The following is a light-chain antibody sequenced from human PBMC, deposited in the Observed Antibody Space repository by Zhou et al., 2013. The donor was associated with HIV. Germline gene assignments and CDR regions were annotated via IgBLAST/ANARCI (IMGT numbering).Light chain of an antibody. Sequence: DIQMTQSPLTLSSTVGDRVTITCRASQTIGRWLAWYQQKPGKAPKLLIYKASSLESGVPSKFSGSGSGTEFTLTISNLQPEDLGTYYCQQVNTYPLTFGGGTKVEVK. J-gene: IGKJ4*01. CDR1: QTIGRW. V-gene: IGKV1-5*03. CDR3: QQVNTYPLT. CDR2: KAS.